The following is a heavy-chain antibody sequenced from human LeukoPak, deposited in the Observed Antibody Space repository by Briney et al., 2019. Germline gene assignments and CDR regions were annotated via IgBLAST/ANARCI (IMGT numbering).Heavy chain of an antibody. CDR3: ARDPLWGSGSYFSPNFDY. CDR2: INPNSGGT. D-gene: IGHD3-10*01. CDR1: GYTFTGYY. Sequence: ASVKVSCKASGYTFTGYYMHWVRQAPGQGLEWMGWINPNSGGTNYAQEFQGRVTMTRDTSISTAYMELSRLRSDDTAVYYCARDPLWGSGSYFSPNFDYWGQGTLVTVSS. J-gene: IGHJ4*02. V-gene: IGHV1-2*02.